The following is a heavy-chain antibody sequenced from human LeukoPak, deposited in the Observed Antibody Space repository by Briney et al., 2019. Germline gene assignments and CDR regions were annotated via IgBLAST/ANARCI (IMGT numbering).Heavy chain of an antibody. CDR3: ARGHDYSNYNWFDP. CDR1: GGSFSGYY. J-gene: IGHJ5*02. Sequence: SETLSLTCAVYGGSFSGYYWSWIRQPPGKGLEWIGEINHSGSTNYIPSLKSRVTISVDTSKNQFSLKLTSVTAADTAVYYCARGHDYSNYNWFDPWGQGTLVTVSS. D-gene: IGHD4-11*01. CDR2: INHSGST. V-gene: IGHV4-34*01.